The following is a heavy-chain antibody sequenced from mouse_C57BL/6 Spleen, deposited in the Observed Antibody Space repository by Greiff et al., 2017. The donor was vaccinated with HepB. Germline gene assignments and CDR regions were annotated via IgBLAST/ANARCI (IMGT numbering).Heavy chain of an antibody. D-gene: IGHD1-1*01. Sequence: EVKLEESGGGLVQPGGSMKLSCVASGFTFSNYWMNWVRQSPEKGLEWVAQIRLKSDNYATHYAESVKGRFTISRDDSKSSVYLQMNNLRAEDTGIYYCTGGSSGYYFDYWGQGTTLTVSS. CDR3: TGGSSGYYFDY. J-gene: IGHJ2*01. CDR1: GFTFSNYW. V-gene: IGHV6-3*01. CDR2: IRLKSDNYAT.